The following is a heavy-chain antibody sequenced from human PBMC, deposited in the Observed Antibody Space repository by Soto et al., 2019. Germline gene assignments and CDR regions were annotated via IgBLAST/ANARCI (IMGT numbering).Heavy chain of an antibody. Sequence: SQTLSLTCAISGDSVSSNSAAWNWLRQSPSRGLEWLGRTYYRSKWYNDYAVSVKSRITINPDTSKNQFSLQLNSVTPEDTAVYYCARVSNPFHLKIGYEDAFDFWGQGTMVTVSS. J-gene: IGHJ3*01. CDR2: TYYRSKWYN. CDR1: GDSVSSNSAA. D-gene: IGHD5-12*01. V-gene: IGHV6-1*01. CDR3: ARVSNPFHLKIGYEDAFDF.